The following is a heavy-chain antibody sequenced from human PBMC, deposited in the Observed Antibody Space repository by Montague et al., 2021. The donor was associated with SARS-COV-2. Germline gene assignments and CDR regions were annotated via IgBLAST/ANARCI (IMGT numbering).Heavy chain of an antibody. CDR3: ARASGKKTIFGVVISYFDY. J-gene: IGHJ4*02. V-gene: IGHV4-31*03. CDR2: IYYSGST. Sequence: TLSLTCTVSGGSFSSGGYYWSWIRQHPGKGLEWIGYIYYSGSTYYNPSLKSRVTISVDTSKNQFSLKLSSVTAADTAVYYCARASGKKTIFGVVISYFDYWGQGTLVTVSS. CDR1: GGSFSSGGYY. D-gene: IGHD3-3*01.